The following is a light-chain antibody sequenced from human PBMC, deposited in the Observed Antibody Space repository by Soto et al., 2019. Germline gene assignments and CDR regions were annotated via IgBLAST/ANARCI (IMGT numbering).Light chain of an antibody. Sequence: QSALTQLPSVSGAPGQRVTISCTGSSSNIGAGYDVHWYQQLPGTAPKLLIYGNSNRPSGVPDRFSGSKSGTSASLAITGLQAEDEADYYCQSYDSSLSAFYVFGTGTKVTVL. CDR3: QSYDSSLSAFYV. CDR2: GNS. CDR1: SSNIGAGYD. V-gene: IGLV1-40*01. J-gene: IGLJ1*01.